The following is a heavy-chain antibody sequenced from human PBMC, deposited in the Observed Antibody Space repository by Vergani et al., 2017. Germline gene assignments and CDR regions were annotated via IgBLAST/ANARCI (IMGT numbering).Heavy chain of an antibody. J-gene: IGHJ6*03. Sequence: QVQLVQSGAEVKKPGSSVKVSCKASGGTFSSYAISWVRPAPGQGLEWMGGIIPIFGTANYAQKFQGRVTITADESTSTAYMDLSSLRSEDTAVYYCAGGPTYDILTGYYYYYYMDVWGKGTTVTVSS. CDR3: AGGPTYDILTGYYYYYYMDV. CDR2: IIPIFGTA. V-gene: IGHV1-69*13. D-gene: IGHD3-9*01. CDR1: GGTFSSYA.